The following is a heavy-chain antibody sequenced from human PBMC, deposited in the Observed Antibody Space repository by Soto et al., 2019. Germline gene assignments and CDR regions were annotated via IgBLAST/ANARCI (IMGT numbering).Heavy chain of an antibody. CDR2: MNPNSGNT. J-gene: IGHJ4*02. CDR1: GYTFTSYD. CDR3: XXXXXXXXVA. Sequence: QVQLAQSGAEVKKPGASVKVSCKASGYTFTSYDINWVRQATGQGLEWMGWMNPNSGNTAYAQKLQGRVTMNRNTXXXXXXXXXXXXXXXXXXXXXXXXXXXXXXVAWGQGTLVTVSS. D-gene: IGHD2-15*01. V-gene: IGHV1-8*01.